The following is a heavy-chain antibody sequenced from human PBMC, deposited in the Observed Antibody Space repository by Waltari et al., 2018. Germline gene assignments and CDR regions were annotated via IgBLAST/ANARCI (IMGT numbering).Heavy chain of an antibody. Sequence: EVQLVESGGGLVKPGGSLRLSCAASRFTLTTYSMNWVRQAPGKGLEWFSSISSSSSYISYADSVKGRFTISRDNAKNSLYLQMNSLRAEDTAVYYCARDPIAYGSVVYYFDYWGQGTLVTVSS. V-gene: IGHV3-21*01. J-gene: IGHJ4*02. D-gene: IGHD3-10*01. CDR1: RFTLTTYS. CDR3: ARDPIAYGSVVYYFDY. CDR2: ISSSSSYI.